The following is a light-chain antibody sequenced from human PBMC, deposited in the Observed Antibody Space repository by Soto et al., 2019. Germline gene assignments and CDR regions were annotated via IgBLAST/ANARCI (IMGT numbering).Light chain of an antibody. CDR3: QQYGSSPRT. J-gene: IGKJ1*01. CDR2: GAS. V-gene: IGKV3-20*01. CDR1: QSISGNN. Sequence: EIVLTQSPGTLSLSPGERATLSCRASQSISGNNLAWYQHKPGKAPGLLIYGASSRATGVPDRFSGSGTGTDFTLTISSLEPGDFAVYYCQQYGSSPRTFGQGTKVEVK.